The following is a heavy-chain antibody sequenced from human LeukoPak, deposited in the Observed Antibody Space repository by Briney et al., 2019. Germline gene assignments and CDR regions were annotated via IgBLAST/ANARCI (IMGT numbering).Heavy chain of an antibody. J-gene: IGHJ6*02. Sequence: GGSLRLSCAASGFTFSSYAMHWVRQAPGKGLEWVAVISYDGSNKYYADSVKGRFTISRDNSKNTLYLQMNSLRAEDTAVYYCAKSSSSWSPYYGMDVWGQGTTVTVSS. CDR3: AKSSSSWSPYYGMDV. D-gene: IGHD6-13*01. CDR1: GFTFSSYA. V-gene: IGHV3-30*18. CDR2: ISYDGSNK.